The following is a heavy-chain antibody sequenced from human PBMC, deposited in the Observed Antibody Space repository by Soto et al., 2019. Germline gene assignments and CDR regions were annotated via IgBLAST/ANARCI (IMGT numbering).Heavy chain of an antibody. D-gene: IGHD3-22*01. CDR2: IFYTGVT. Sequence: QVQLQESGPGLVKPSETLSLTCSVSGGSVSNASFYWTWIRQAPGTGLEYIGYIFYTGVTNYNPSLSSRVTISLDTSKNHFSLKLNSMTAADPAVYYCVRVLDSSWYADRWGRGTLVTVSS. V-gene: IGHV4-61*03. CDR1: GGSVSNASFY. J-gene: IGHJ2*01. CDR3: VRVLDSSWYADR.